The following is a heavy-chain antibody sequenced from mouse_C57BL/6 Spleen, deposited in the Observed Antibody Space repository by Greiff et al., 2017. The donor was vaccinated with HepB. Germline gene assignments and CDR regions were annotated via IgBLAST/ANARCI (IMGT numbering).Heavy chain of an antibody. CDR1: GYTFTDYN. CDR2: INPNNGGT. V-gene: IGHV1-18*01. D-gene: IGHD2-2*01. J-gene: IGHJ3*01. Sequence: EVQLQQSGPELVKPGASVKIPCKASGYTFTDYNMDWVKQSHGKSLEWIGDINPNNGGTIYNQKFKGKATLTVDKSSSTAYMELRSLTSEDTEVYYLSSTMVTTGGAWFAYWGQGNLVTVSA. CDR3: SSTMVTTGGAWFAY.